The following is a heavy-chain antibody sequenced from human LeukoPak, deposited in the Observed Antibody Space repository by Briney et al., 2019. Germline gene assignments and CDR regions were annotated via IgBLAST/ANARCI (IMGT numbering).Heavy chain of an antibody. D-gene: IGHD5-24*01. Sequence: ASVRVSCTASGYTFTDYYIHWVRQAPGQGLEWMGWIIPNSGGTNYAQKFQGRVTMTRDTSISTAYMEMSSLRSDDTAVYYCARNRYGYNLGYWGQGTLVTVSS. CDR3: ARNRYGYNLGY. V-gene: IGHV1-2*02. J-gene: IGHJ4*02. CDR2: IIPNSGGT. CDR1: GYTFTDYY.